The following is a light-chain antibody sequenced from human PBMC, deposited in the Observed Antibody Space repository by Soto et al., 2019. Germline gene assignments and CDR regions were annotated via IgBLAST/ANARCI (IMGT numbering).Light chain of an antibody. CDR1: QGISTF. Sequence: DIQMTQSPSSVSASVGDRITITCRASQGISTFLAWYQQTPGKVPKLLIYGSSTLQSGVPSRFSGSGSGTDFTLTISSLQPEDVATYYCQKYDSDPRTFGQGTKVDI. CDR2: GSS. CDR3: QKYDSDPRT. J-gene: IGKJ1*01. V-gene: IGKV1-27*01.